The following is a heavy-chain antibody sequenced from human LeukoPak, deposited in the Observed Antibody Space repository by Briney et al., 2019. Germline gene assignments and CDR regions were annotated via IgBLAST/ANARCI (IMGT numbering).Heavy chain of an antibody. CDR2: FDPEDGET. CDR1: GYTLTELS. Sequence: GASVKVSCKVSGYTLTELSMHWVRQAPGKGLEWMGGFDPEDGETIYAQKFQGRVTMTEDTSTDTAYIELSSLRSEDTAVYYCATAQKAYCGGDCYSNFDYWGQGTLVTVSS. CDR3: ATAQKAYCGGDCYSNFDY. J-gene: IGHJ4*02. V-gene: IGHV1-24*01. D-gene: IGHD2-21*02.